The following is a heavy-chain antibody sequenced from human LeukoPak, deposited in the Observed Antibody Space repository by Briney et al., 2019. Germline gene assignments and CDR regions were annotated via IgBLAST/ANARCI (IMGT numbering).Heavy chain of an antibody. CDR3: ARFQGREKWLRFGSYYYYGMDV. CDR2: IYPGDSDT. D-gene: IGHD5-12*01. Sequence: GESLKISCKGSGYSFTSYWIGWVRQMPGKGLEWMGIIYPGDSDTRYSPSFQGQVTISADKSISTAYLQWSSLKASDTAMYYCARFQGREKWLRFGSYYYYGMDVWGQGTTVTVSS. J-gene: IGHJ6*02. V-gene: IGHV5-51*01. CDR1: GYSFTSYW.